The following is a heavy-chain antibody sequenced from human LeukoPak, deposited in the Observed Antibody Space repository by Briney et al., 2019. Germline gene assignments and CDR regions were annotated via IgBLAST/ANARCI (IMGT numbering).Heavy chain of an antibody. CDR3: TRTVNSASDF. Sequence: GGSLRLSCAASGFTFSSYWMRWVRQAPGKGLEWVATINQNGGVKYYVDSVKGRFTISRDNAKTSLFLQMNSLRIDDTAMYYCTRTVNSASDFWGQGTLVTVSS. V-gene: IGHV3-7*03. J-gene: IGHJ4*02. CDR2: INQNGGVK. D-gene: IGHD4-23*01. CDR1: GFTFSSYW.